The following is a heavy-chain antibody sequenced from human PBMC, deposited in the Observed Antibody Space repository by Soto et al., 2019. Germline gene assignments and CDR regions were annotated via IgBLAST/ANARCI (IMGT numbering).Heavy chain of an antibody. CDR1: EFTFSHDA. J-gene: IGHJ4*02. D-gene: IGHD4-17*01. CDR2: ISYDGNNK. V-gene: IGHV3-30*03. CDR3: ARGPSYSDSYFDY. Sequence: GGSLRLSCVAAEFTFSHDAMHWVRPPPGKGLQWLAVISYDGNNKYYADSVEGRFTISRDNSKNTVYLQMNSLRLEDTAVYYCARGPSYSDSYFDYWGQGTLVTVSS.